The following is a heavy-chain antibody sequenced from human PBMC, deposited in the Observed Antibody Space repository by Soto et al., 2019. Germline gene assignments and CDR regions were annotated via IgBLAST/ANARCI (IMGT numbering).Heavy chain of an antibody. Sequence: PSETLSLTCAVYGGSFSGYCWSWIRQPPGKRLEWIGEINHSGSTNYNPSLKSRVTISVDTSKNQFSLKLSSVTAADTAVYYCARGVYYYDSSGPYYFDYWGQGTLVTVSS. CDR2: INHSGST. J-gene: IGHJ4*02. V-gene: IGHV4-34*01. CDR3: ARGVYYYDSSGPYYFDY. CDR1: GGSFSGYC. D-gene: IGHD3-22*01.